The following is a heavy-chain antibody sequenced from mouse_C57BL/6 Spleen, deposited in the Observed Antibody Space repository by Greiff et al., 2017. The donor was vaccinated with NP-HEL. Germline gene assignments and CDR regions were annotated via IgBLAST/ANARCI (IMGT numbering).Heavy chain of an antibody. D-gene: IGHD3-2*02. CDR3: GDSSGDGGFAY. V-gene: IGHV1-82*01. Sequence: QVQLKQSGPELVKPGASVKISCKASGYAFSSSWMNWVKQRPGKGLEWIGRIYPGDGDTNYNGKFKGKATLTADKSSSTAYMQLSSLTSEDSAVYFCGDSSGDGGFAYWGQGTLVTVSA. J-gene: IGHJ3*01. CDR1: GYAFSSSW. CDR2: IYPGDGDT.